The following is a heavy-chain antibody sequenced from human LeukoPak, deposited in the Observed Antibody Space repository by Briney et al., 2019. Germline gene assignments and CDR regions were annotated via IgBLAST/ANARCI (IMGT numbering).Heavy chain of an antibody. J-gene: IGHJ4*02. D-gene: IGHD1-26*01. CDR2: IIPILGIA. Sequence: GSSVKVSCKASGGTFSSYAISWVRQAPGQGLEWMGRIIPILGIANYAQKFQGRVTITADKSTSTTYMELSSLRSEDTAVYYCARGASRFGSGSYSRFDYWGQGTLVTVSS. CDR1: GGTFSSYA. CDR3: ARGASRFGSGSYSRFDY. V-gene: IGHV1-69*04.